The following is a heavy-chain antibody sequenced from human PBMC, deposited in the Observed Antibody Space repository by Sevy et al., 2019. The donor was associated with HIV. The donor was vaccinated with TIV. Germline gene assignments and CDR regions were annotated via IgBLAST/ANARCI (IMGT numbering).Heavy chain of an antibody. CDR3: AKAPRGCSGGSCYYQYYFDY. V-gene: IGHV3-23*01. CDR2: IRGSGGST. D-gene: IGHD2-15*01. J-gene: IGHJ4*02. Sequence: GGSRSPPVAASGFTFSGFAMSGVRRAQGRGRGWASAIRGSGGSTSYADSVKGRFTISRDNSKNTLYLQMNSLRAEDTAVYYCAKAPRGCSGGSCYYQYYFDYWGQGTLVTVSS. CDR1: GFTFSGFA.